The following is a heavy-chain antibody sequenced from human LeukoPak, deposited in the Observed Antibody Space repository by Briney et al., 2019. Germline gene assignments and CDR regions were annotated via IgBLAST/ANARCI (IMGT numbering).Heavy chain of an antibody. J-gene: IGHJ3*02. Sequence: SETLSLTCTISGGSISSYYWSWIRQPPGKGLEWIGYIYYSGSTNYNPSLRSRVAISVDTSKNQFSLKLRSVTAADTAVYFCARVPPYYYDSSGHFVSAFDIWGQGTMVTVSS. V-gene: IGHV4-59*01. CDR1: GGSISSYY. CDR3: ARVPPYYYDSSGHFVSAFDI. CDR2: IYYSGST. D-gene: IGHD3-22*01.